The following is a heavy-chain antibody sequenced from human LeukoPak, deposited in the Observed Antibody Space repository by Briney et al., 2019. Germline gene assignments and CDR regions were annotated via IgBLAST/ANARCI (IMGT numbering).Heavy chain of an antibody. D-gene: IGHD3-10*01. CDR3: ARDRGTMVRGVTPYYFDY. CDR1: GGSISSYY. J-gene: IGHJ4*02. Sequence: SETLSLTCTVSGGSISSYYWSWIRQPAGKGLEWIGRIYTSGSTNYNPSLKSRVTMSVDTSKNQFSLKLSSVTAADTAVYYCARDRGTMVRGVTPYYFDYWGQGTLVTVSS. V-gene: IGHV4-4*07. CDR2: IYTSGST.